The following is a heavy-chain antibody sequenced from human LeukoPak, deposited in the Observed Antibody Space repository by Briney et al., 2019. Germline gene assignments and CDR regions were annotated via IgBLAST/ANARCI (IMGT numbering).Heavy chain of an antibody. J-gene: IGHJ4*02. Sequence: GGSLRLSCAASGFTVSSNYMSWDRQAPGKGLEWVSVIYSGGSTYYADSVKGRFTISRDNSKNTLYLQMNSLRAEDTAVYYCARWAYGSGSYYFDYWGQGTLVTVSS. V-gene: IGHV3-53*01. CDR1: GFTVSSNY. D-gene: IGHD3-10*01. CDR2: IYSGGST. CDR3: ARWAYGSGSYYFDY.